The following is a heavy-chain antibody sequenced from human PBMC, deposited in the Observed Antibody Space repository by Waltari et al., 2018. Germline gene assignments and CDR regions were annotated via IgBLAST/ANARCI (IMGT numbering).Heavy chain of an antibody. CDR2: IYHSGST. J-gene: IGHJ4*02. CDR1: GGSLSSYY. Sequence: QVQLQESGPGLVKPSETLSLPCTVSGGSLSSYYWSWIRQPAGKGLEWIGRIYHSGSTYYNPSLKSRVTISVDTSKNQFSLKLSSVTAADTAVYYCARRSSSSPYYFDYWGQGTLVTVSS. D-gene: IGHD6-6*01. CDR3: ARRSSSSPYYFDY. V-gene: IGHV4-4*07.